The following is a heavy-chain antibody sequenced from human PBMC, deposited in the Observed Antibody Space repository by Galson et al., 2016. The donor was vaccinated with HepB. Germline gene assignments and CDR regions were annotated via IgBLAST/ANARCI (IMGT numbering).Heavy chain of an antibody. CDR1: GFTFSNYW. D-gene: IGHD3-10*01. CDR3: ASSVRGSGSPPGGY. J-gene: IGHJ4*02. V-gene: IGHV3-74*01. CDR2: ITIDGSST. Sequence: SLRLSCAASGFTFSNYWMHWVRQAPGKGLVWVSHITIDGSSTGLADSVKGRFTISRDNAKNTLYLQMNSLRAEDTAVYYCASSVRGSGSPPGGYWGQGILVTVSS.